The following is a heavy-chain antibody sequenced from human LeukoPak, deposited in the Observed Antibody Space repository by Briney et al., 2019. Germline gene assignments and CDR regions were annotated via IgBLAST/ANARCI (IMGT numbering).Heavy chain of an antibody. CDR3: AKDLGYNRY. CDR2: IGGSNGIT. CDR1: RFTFNSYA. Sequence: GGSLRLSCAASRFTFNSYAMSWVRRAPGKGLEWVSVIGGSNGITFYVGSVKGRFTISRDNSKDTLYLQMNSLGAEDTAVYYCAKDLGYNRYWGQGTLVTVSS. D-gene: IGHD6-13*01. V-gene: IGHV3-23*01. J-gene: IGHJ4*02.